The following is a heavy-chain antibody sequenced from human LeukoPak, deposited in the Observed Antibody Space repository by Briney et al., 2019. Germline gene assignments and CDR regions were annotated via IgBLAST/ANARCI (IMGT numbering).Heavy chain of an antibody. CDR2: IKSRAGGGTT. CDR1: GFPFNHAW. V-gene: IGHV3-15*01. J-gene: IGHJ6*02. D-gene: IGHD2-15*01. CDR3: SWWNSFVQGPYSYFGMDV. Sequence: GGSLRLSGVAPGFPFNHAWMIWVRQAPGKGLEWVGRIKSRAGGGTTDYAAPVKGRFTISRYDSNNTLYVQMNSLKTEDTAVYYCSWWNSFVQGPYSYFGMDVWGQGTTVTVSS.